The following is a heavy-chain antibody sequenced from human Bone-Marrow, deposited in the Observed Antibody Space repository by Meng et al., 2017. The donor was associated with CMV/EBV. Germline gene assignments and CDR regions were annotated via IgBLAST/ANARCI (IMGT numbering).Heavy chain of an antibody. CDR3: ARNFNLIVVVPASYGGVDY. J-gene: IGHJ4*02. D-gene: IGHD2-2*01. CDR1: GFTFSSYG. CDR2: ISYDGSNK. Sequence: GESLKISCVASGFTFSSYGMHWVRQAPGKGLEWVAVISYDGSNKYYADSVKGRFTISRDNSKNTLYLQMNSLRAEDTAVYYCARNFNLIVVVPASYGGVDYWGQGTLVTVSS. V-gene: IGHV3-30*12.